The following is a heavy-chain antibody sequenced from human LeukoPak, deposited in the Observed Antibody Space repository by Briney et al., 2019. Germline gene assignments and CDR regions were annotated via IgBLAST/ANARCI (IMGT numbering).Heavy chain of an antibody. D-gene: IGHD3-22*01. CDR1: GFTFDDYA. CDR3: AKDNGSGYSYYYYMDV. V-gene: IGHV3-9*01. J-gene: IGHJ6*03. CDR2: ISWNSGSI. Sequence: GGSLRLSCAASGFTFDDYAMHWVRQAPGKGLEWVSGISWNSGSIGYADSVKGRFTISRDNAKNSLYLQMNSLRAEDTALYYCAKDNGSGYSYYYYMDVWGKGTTVTISS.